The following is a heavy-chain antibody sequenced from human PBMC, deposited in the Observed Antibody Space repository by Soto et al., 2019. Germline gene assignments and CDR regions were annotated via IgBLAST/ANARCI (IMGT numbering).Heavy chain of an antibody. CDR2: ISAYNGNT. CDR3: ARLTGYSFYYFDY. V-gene: IGHV1-18*04. CDR1: GYTFTSYG. D-gene: IGHD5-18*01. J-gene: IGHJ4*02. Sequence: ASVKVSCKASGYTFTSYGISWVRQAPGQGLEWMGWISAYNGNTNYAQKFQGRVTMTRDTSISTAYMELSRLRSDDTAVYYCARLTGYSFYYFDYWGQGTLVTVSS.